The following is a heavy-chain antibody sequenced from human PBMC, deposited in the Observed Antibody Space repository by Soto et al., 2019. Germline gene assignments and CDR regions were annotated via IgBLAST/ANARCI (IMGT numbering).Heavy chain of an antibody. CDR2: ISYDGSNK. CDR3: AKLPYYDILTPRDY. Sequence: GGSLRLSCAAPGFHFSSHGMHWVRQNPGKGLEWVAVISYDGSNKYYADSVKGRFTISRDNSKNTLYLQMNSLRAEDTAVYYCAKLPYYDILTPRDYWGQGTLVTVSS. V-gene: IGHV3-30*18. CDR1: GFHFSSHG. D-gene: IGHD3-9*01. J-gene: IGHJ4*02.